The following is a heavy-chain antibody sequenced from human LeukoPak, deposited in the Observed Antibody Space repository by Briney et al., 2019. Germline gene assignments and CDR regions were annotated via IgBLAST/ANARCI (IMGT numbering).Heavy chain of an antibody. V-gene: IGHV4-4*09. CDR2: ISTSGNT. J-gene: IGHJ4*02. D-gene: IGHD6-13*01. CDR3: ARRGGLEQLIPYSLDY. CDR1: GGSISGYY. Sequence: PSETLSLTCTVSGGSISGYYLNWIRQPPGQGLEWIGYISTSGNTNYNPSLNSRVTISVDTSSNQFSLRLSSGTSADTTVYYYARRGGLEQLIPYSLDYWGQGTLVTVSS.